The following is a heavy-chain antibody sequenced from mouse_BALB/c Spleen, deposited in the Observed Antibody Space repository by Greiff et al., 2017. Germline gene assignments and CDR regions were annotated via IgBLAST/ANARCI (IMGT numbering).Heavy chain of an antibody. J-gene: IGHJ4*01. D-gene: IGHD1-2*01. CDR3: AREVLRHGYYAMDY. CDR2: ISDGGSYT. CDR1: GFTFSDYY. V-gene: IGHV5-4*02. Sequence: EVQLVESGGGLVKPGGSLKLSCAASGFTFSDYYMYWVRQTPEKRLEWVATISDGGSYTYYPDSVKGRFTISRDNAKNNLYLQMSSLKSEDTAMYYCAREVLRHGYYAMDYWGQGTSVTVSS.